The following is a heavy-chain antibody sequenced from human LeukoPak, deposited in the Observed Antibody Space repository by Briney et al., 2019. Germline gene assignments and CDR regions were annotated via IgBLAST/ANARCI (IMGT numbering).Heavy chain of an antibody. CDR2: IYSGGST. D-gene: IGHD6-13*01. CDR3: ARARGSSWYLGYFDY. CDR1: GFTVSSNY. Sequence: GGSLRLSCAASGFTVSSNYMSWVRQAPGKGLEWVSVIYSGGSTYYADSVKGRFTISRDNAKNSLYLQMNSLRAEDTAVYYCARARGSSWYLGYFDYWGQGTLVTVSS. V-gene: IGHV3-53*03. J-gene: IGHJ4*02.